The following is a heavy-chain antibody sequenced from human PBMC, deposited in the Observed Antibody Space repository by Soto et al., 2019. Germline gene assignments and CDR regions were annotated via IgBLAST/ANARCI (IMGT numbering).Heavy chain of an antibody. V-gene: IGHV6-1*01. CDR1: GDNVSSNSAA. CDR2: TYYRSKWNT. Sequence: QTLSLTCVISGDNVSSNSAAWNWIRQSPSRGLEWLGRTYYRSKWNTDYAVSVNSRITISPDTSKNQFSLQLKSVTPEDTGVYYCARDYYESGGYFDCWGQGNLVTVSS. CDR3: ARDYYESGGYFDC. D-gene: IGHD3-22*01. J-gene: IGHJ4*02.